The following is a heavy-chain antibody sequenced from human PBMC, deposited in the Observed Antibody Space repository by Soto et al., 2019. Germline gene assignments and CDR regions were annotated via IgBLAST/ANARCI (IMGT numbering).Heavy chain of an antibody. CDR2: ISYDGSNK. CDR3: ARSLPSGSYYYYYYGMDV. V-gene: IGHV3-30-3*01. CDR1: GFTFRSYA. J-gene: IGHJ6*02. D-gene: IGHD1-26*01. Sequence: PGGSLRLSCAASGFTFRSYAIHWVRQAPGKGLEWVAVISYDGSNKYYADSVKGRFTISRDNSKNTLYLQMNSLRAEDTAVYYCARSLPSGSYYYYYYGMDVWGQGTTVPVS.